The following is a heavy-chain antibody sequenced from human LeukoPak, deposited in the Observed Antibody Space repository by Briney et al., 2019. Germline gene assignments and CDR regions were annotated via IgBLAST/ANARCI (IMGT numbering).Heavy chain of an antibody. CDR1: GGSISSSSYY. CDR2: IYYSGST. D-gene: IGHD5-24*01. CDR3: ARRRDAYNFDY. J-gene: IGHJ4*02. V-gene: IGHV4-39*01. Sequence: SETLSLTCTVSGGSISSSSYYWGWIRQPPGKGLEWIGSIYYSGSTYYNPSLKSRVTISVDTSKNRFSLKLSSVTAADTAVYYCARRRDAYNFDYWGQGTLVTVSS.